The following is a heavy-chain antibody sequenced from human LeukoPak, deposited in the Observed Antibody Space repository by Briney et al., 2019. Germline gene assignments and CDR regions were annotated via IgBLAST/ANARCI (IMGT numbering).Heavy chain of an antibody. CDR1: GGSISSYY. J-gene: IGHJ3*02. V-gene: IGHV4-59*04. CDR3: AKSNGYGLVDI. CDR2: ILYSGTT. D-gene: IGHD3-10*01. Sequence: SETLSLTCTVSGGSISSYYWSWIRQPPGKGLEWIGNILYSGTTYYNPSLKSRVTILLDTSRNQFSLKLNSVTAADTAVYYCAKSNGYGLVDIWGQGTMVTVSS.